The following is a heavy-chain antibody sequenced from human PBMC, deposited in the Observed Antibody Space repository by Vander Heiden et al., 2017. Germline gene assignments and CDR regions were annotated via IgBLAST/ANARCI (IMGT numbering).Heavy chain of an antibody. CDR3: SRGADGSSSGREFDH. Sequence: QVQLADSGGGAVQPGRPLRPSCAASGFAYSVYAMHWVRQAPGKGPEWVSSISYDGSSKYYADSVKGRFTISRDNSNNTVYLQMNSLRGEDTSVYYCSRGADGSSSGREFDHWGQGTLVTVSS. CDR1: GFAYSVYA. CDR2: ISYDGSSK. D-gene: IGHD6-6*01. V-gene: IGHV3-30-3*01. J-gene: IGHJ4*02.